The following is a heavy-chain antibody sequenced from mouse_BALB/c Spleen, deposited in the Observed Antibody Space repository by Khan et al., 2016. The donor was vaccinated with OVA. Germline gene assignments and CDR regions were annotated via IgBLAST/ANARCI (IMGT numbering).Heavy chain of an antibody. Sequence: QLVESGGGLVNPGGSLTLSCAASGFTFSAYYMYWVRQTPEKRLEWVATISAGGNYTYYPDDLKGRFTISRDNDKHSLYLQMSSLKSEDTAMDYCSRDYDYDGYYTMDYWGQGTSGTVSS. CDR2: ISAGGNYT. J-gene: IGHJ4*01. CDR1: GFTFSAYY. D-gene: IGHD2-4*01. CDR3: SRDYDYDGYYTMDY. V-gene: IGHV5-4*02.